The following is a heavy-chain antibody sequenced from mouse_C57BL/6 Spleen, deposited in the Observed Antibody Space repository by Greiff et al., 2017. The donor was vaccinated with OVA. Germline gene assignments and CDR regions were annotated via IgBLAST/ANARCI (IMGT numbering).Heavy chain of an antibody. V-gene: IGHV1-52*01. Sequence: QVQLQQPGAELVRPGSSVKLSCKASGYTFTSYWMHWVKQRPIQGLEWIGNIDPSDSETHYNQKFKDKATLTVAKSSSTAYMQLSSLTSEDSAVYYCARGATVVATGGYYFDYWGQGTTLTVSS. CDR1: GYTFTSYW. D-gene: IGHD1-1*01. J-gene: IGHJ2*01. CDR2: IDPSDSET. CDR3: ARGATVVATGGYYFDY.